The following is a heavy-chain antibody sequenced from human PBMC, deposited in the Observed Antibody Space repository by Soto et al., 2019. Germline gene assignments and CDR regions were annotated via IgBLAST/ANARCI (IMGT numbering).Heavy chain of an antibody. CDR1: GGTFSSYA. D-gene: IGHD3-16*01. V-gene: IGHV1-69*01. Sequence: QVQLVQSENEVKKPGSSVKVSCKASGGTFSSYAISWVRQAPGQGLEWMGGIIPVFGTANYAQKFQGKVTITADESTSTVYMALSSLRSEDTAVLYCARSHAALITSLPFDIWGQGTMVTVSS. CDR3: ARSHAALITSLPFDI. J-gene: IGHJ3*02. CDR2: IIPVFGTA.